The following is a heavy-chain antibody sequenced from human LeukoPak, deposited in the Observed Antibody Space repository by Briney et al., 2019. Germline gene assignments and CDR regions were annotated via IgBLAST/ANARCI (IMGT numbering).Heavy chain of an antibody. CDR1: GFTFSSYG. CDR3: AKAIQPKDWFDP. J-gene: IGHJ5*02. D-gene: IGHD5-18*01. CDR2: ISYDGSNK. Sequence: PGGSLRLSCAASGFTFSSYGMHWVRQAPGKGLEWVAVISYDGSNKYYADSVKGRFTISRDNSKNTLYLQMNSLRAEDTAVYYCAKAIQPKDWFDPWGQGTLVTVSS. V-gene: IGHV3-30*18.